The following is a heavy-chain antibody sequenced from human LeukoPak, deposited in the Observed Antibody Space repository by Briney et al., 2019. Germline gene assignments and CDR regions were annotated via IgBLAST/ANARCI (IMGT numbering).Heavy chain of an antibody. D-gene: IGHD3-22*01. V-gene: IGHV2-5*01. J-gene: IGHJ4*02. CDR2: IYWNADK. Sequence: SSPTLVKPTQTLTLTCTFSGFSLYTDGVGVGWIRQPPGKALEWLALIYWNADKRYSPSLRSRLTITKDTSKDQVVLTMTNMDPVDTATYYCAHRRRGYSSGSYYFDYWGQGTLVTVSS. CDR3: AHRRRGYSSGSYYFDY. CDR1: GFSLYTDGVG.